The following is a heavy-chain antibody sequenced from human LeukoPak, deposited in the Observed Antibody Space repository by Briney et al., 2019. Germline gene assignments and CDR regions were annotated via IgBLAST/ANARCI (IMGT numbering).Heavy chain of an antibody. CDR3: ASVYYDFWSDHNWFDP. D-gene: IGHD3-3*01. J-gene: IGHJ5*02. V-gene: IGHV4-34*01. CDR1: GGSFSGYY. CDR2: INHSGST. Sequence: SETLSLTCAVYGGSFSGYYWSWIRQPPGKGLEWIGEINHSGSTNYNPSLKSRVTISVDTSKNQFSLKLSSVTAADTAVYYCASVYYDFWSDHNWFDPWGQGTLVTVSS.